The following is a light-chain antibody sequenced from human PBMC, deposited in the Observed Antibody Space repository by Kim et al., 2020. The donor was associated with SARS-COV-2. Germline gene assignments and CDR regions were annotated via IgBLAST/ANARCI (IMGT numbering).Light chain of an antibody. CDR2: AAS. CDR1: QGISNH. CDR3: QKYNIVPHT. V-gene: IGKV1-27*01. J-gene: IGKJ1*01. Sequence: ASVGDRVTITCRASQGISNHLAWYQQKPGKVPKLLIYAASSLHSGVPSRFSGSGSGTDFTLTISSLQPEDVATYYCQKYNIVPHTFGQGTKVDIK.